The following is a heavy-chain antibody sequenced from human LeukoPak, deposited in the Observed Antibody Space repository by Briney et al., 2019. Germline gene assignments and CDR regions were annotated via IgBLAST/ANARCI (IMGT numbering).Heavy chain of an antibody. CDR2: IYYSGGT. Sequence: SETLSLTCTVTGGSISSGGYYWSWIRQHPGKGLEWIGYIYYSGGTYYNPSLKSRVTISVDTSKNQFSLKLSSVTAADTAVYYCARGVYNHFDYWGQGTLVTVSS. CDR3: ARGVYNHFDY. CDR1: GGSISSGGYY. D-gene: IGHD5/OR15-5a*01. J-gene: IGHJ4*02. V-gene: IGHV4-31*03.